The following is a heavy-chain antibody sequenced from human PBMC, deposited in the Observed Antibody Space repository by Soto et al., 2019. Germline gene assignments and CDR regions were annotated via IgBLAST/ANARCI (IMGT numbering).Heavy chain of an antibody. CDR2: IYPGDSDT. CDR3: ARWGLGDYTYYYYYGMDV. D-gene: IGHD4-17*01. Sequence: GESLKISCKGSGYSFTSYWIGWVRQMPGKGLEWMGIIYPGDSDTRYSPSFQGQVTISADKSISTAYLQWSSLKASDTAMYYCARWGLGDYTYYYYYGMDVWGQGTTVTVS. CDR1: GYSFTSYW. J-gene: IGHJ6*02. V-gene: IGHV5-51*01.